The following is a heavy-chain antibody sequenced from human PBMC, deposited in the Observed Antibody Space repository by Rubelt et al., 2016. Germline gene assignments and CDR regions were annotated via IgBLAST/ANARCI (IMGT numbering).Heavy chain of an antibody. J-gene: IGHJ5*02. CDR2: INHSGSI. Sequence: QVQLQQWGAGLLKPSETLSLTCAVYGGSFSGYYWSWIRQPPGKGLEWIGEINHSGSINYNPSLKSRVTISADSSKNQFAVKLSSLTAADRAGYYCARVGSTTLEPQLDPWGQGTLVTVSS. CDR1: GGSFSGYY. CDR3: ARVGSTTLEPQLDP. D-gene: IGHD4-23*01. V-gene: IGHV4-34*01.